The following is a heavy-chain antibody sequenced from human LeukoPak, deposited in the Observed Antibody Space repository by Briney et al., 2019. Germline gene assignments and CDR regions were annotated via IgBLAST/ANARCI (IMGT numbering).Heavy chain of an antibody. V-gene: IGHV1-46*01. D-gene: IGHD6-13*01. Sequence: GASVKVSCKASGYTFTSYYMHWVRQAPGQGLEWMGIINPSSGGATYAQKFQGRVTMTRDTSTSTVYLELSSLRSEDTAVYYCARGYSSSWRDLFDCWGQGTLVTVSS. CDR2: INPSSGGA. CDR1: GYTFTSYY. J-gene: IGHJ4*02. CDR3: ARGYSSSWRDLFDC.